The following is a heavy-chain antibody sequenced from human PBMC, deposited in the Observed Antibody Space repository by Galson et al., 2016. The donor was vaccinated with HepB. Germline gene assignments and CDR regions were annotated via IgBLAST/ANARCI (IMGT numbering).Heavy chain of an antibody. CDR1: GFTFSSSG. V-gene: IGHV3-33*06. D-gene: IGHD3-9*01. CDR2: IWYDGSNK. J-gene: IGHJ6*02. CDR3: AKDSYYDILTGPTYYYYGMDV. Sequence: SLRLSCAASGFTFSSSGMHWVRQAPGKGLEWVAVIWYDGSNKYYEDSVKGRFTISRDNSKNTLYLQMNSLRAEDTAVYYCAKDSYYDILTGPTYYYYGMDVWGQGTTVTVSS.